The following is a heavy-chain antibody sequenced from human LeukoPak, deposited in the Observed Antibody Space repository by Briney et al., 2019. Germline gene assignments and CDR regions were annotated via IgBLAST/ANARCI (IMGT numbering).Heavy chain of an antibody. CDR1: GGSFSGYY. V-gene: IGHV4-34*01. Sequence: SETLSLTCAVYGGSFSGYYWSWIRQPPGKGLEWIGSIYYSGSTYYNPSLKSRVTISVDTSKNQFSLKLSSVTAADTAVYYCARVGGYYDSSGYPDYWGQGTLVTVSS. D-gene: IGHD3-22*01. CDR2: IYYSGST. J-gene: IGHJ4*02. CDR3: ARVGGYYDSSGYPDY.